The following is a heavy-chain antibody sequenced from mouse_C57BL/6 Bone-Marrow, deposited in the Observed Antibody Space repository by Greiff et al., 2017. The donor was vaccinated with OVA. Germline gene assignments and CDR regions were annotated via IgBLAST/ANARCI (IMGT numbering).Heavy chain of an antibody. CDR1: GYTFTSYW. D-gene: IGHD2-4*01. CDR3: AREELRRFAY. V-gene: IGHV1-64*01. Sequence: QVQLKQPGAELVKPGASVKLSCKASGYTFTSYWMHWVKQRPGQGLEWIGMIHPNSGSTNYNEKFKSKATLTVDKSSSTAYMQLSSLTSEDSAVYYCAREELRRFAYWGQGTLVTVSA. CDR2: IHPNSGST. J-gene: IGHJ3*01.